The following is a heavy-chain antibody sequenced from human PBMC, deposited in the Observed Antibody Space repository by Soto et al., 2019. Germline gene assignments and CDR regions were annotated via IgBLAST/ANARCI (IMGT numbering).Heavy chain of an antibody. V-gene: IGHV1-3*01. CDR3: AFGPATSGFDY. D-gene: IGHD3-3*01. CDR2: VSAANGNT. CDR1: GYMFTSYA. Sequence: QVPLVQSGSEVKKPGASVKVSCEASGYMFTSYAIHWVRQAPGQRPEWMGWVSAANGNTRYSQKFQDRVTITSDTSASTAYVELSSLRSEDTAVYYCAFGPATSGFDYWGQGTLVTVSS. J-gene: IGHJ4*02.